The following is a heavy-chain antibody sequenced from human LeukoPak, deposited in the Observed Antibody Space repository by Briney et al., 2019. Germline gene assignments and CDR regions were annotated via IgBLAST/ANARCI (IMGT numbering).Heavy chain of an antibody. J-gene: IGHJ6*02. V-gene: IGHV4-34*01. CDR1: GGSFSDFY. CDR3: ARANMIRGVVITTIKYFYYGMDV. Sequence: SETLSLTCAVYGGSFSDFYWSWVRQPPGKGLEWIGEINHSGSTNYNPSLKSRVTISVATSKNQFSLKLSSVTAADTAVYHCARANMIRGVVITTIKYFYYGMDVWGQGTTVTVSS. CDR2: INHSGST. D-gene: IGHD3-10*01.